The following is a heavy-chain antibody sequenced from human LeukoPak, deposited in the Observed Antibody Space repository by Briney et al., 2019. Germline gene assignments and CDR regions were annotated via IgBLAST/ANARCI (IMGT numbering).Heavy chain of an antibody. V-gene: IGHV3-53*01. CDR2: IYSGGSS. Sequence: GGSLRLSCAASGFTVSSNYMTWVRQAPGKGLEWVSLIYSGGSSYYIDSVKGRFTISRDNSKNTLYLQMNSLRAEDTAVYYCARSLSNGSYVDWGQGTLVTVSS. CDR1: GFTVSSNY. D-gene: IGHD1-26*01. J-gene: IGHJ4*02. CDR3: ARSLSNGSYVD.